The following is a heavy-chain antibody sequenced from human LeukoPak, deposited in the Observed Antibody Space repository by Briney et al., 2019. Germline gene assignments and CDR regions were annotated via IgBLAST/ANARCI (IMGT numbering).Heavy chain of an antibody. CDR1: GGSISSYY. J-gene: IGHJ5*02. Sequence: PSETLSLTCTVSGGSISSYYWSWIRQPAGKGLEWIGYIYYSGSTNYNPSLKSRVTISVDTSKNQFSLKLSSVTAADTAVYYCARASEDSSSWYGVVGFDPWGQGTLVTVSS. D-gene: IGHD6-13*01. V-gene: IGHV4-59*01. CDR2: IYYSGST. CDR3: ARASEDSSSWYGVVGFDP.